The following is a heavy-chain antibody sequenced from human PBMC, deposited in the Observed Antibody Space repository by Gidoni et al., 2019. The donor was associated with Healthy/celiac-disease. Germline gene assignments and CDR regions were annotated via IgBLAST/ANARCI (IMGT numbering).Heavy chain of an antibody. J-gene: IGHJ4*02. CDR1: GFTLSSYA. CDR3: AKVFVPSSSWDPLDY. CDR2: ISGSGGST. Sequence: EVQLLESGGGWVQPGGSLRLSCGASGFTLSSYAMSWVRQAPGKGLEWVSAISGSGGSTYYADSVKGRFTISRDNSKNPLYLQMTSLRAEDTAVYYCAKVFVPSSSWDPLDYWGQGTLVTVSS. V-gene: IGHV3-23*01. D-gene: IGHD6-13*01.